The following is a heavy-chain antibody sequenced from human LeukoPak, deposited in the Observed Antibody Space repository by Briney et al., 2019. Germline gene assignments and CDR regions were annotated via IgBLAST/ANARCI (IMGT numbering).Heavy chain of an antibody. Sequence: GSLRLSCAASGFTFSNYWMHWVRQAPGKGLVWVSSINSDGSSRHYADSVKGRFSISRDNAKNTLYLQMNSLRAEDTAVYYCALVGGGYWGQGTLVTVSS. CDR3: ALVGGGY. CDR1: GFTFSNYW. V-gene: IGHV3-74*01. J-gene: IGHJ4*02. CDR2: INSDGSSR. D-gene: IGHD2-15*01.